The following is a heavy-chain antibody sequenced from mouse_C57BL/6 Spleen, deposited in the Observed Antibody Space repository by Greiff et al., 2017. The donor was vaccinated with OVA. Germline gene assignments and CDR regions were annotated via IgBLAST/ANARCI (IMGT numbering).Heavy chain of an antibody. CDR1: GYTFTSYG. J-gene: IGHJ2*01. CDR3: ARSGVTTVVAWYFDY. D-gene: IGHD1-1*01. V-gene: IGHV1-81*01. CDR2: IYPRSGNT. Sequence: VQVVESGAELARPGASVKLSCKASGYTFTSYGISWVKQRTGQGLEWIGEIYPRSGNTYYNEKFKGKATLTADKSSSTAYMELRSLTSEDSAVYFCARSGVTTVVAWYFDYWGQGTTLTVSS.